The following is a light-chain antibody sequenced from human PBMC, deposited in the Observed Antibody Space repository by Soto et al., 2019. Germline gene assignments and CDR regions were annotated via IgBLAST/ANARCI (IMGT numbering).Light chain of an antibody. CDR2: DAS. V-gene: IGKV1-5*01. CDR1: QSISTW. CDR3: QQYMNYAT. J-gene: IGKJ1*01. Sequence: DIQMTQSPSTLSAYVGDRVTFTCRASQSISTWLAWYQQKPGKAPKLLIYDASSLQSDVPSRFSGSGSGTEFTLNISALQTDDFASYYCQQYMNYATFGQGTKVDIK.